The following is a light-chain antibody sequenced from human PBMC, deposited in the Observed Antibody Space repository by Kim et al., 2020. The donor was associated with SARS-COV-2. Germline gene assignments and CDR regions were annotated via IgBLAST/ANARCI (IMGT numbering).Light chain of an antibody. J-gene: IGLJ2*01. Sequence: QSVLTQPPSASGTPGQWVTISCSGSSSNIGSNYVYWYQQLPGTAPKLLIYRNNQRRSGVPDRFSGSTSGTSASLAISGLRSEDEADYYCAAWDDSLSGPVFGGGTQLTVL. CDR2: RNN. V-gene: IGLV1-47*01. CDR3: AAWDDSLSGPV. CDR1: SSNIGSNY.